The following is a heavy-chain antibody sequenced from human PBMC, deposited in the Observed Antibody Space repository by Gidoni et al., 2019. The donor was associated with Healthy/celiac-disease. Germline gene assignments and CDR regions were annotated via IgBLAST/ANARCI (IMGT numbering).Heavy chain of an antibody. CDR1: GFTFSSYA. CDR2: ISYDGSNK. CDR3: ARDLGLVVVILDY. Sequence: QVQLVESGGGVVRPGRSLGLSCAASGFTFSSYAMHWVGQAPGKGLACVAVISYDGSNKYYADSVKGRFTISRDNSKNTLYLQMNSLRAEDTAVYYCARDLGLVVVILDYWGQGTLVTVSS. V-gene: IGHV3-30-3*01. J-gene: IGHJ4*02. D-gene: IGHD3-22*01.